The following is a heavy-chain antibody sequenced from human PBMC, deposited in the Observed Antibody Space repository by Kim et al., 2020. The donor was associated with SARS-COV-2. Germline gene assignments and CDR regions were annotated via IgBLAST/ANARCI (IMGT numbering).Heavy chain of an antibody. CDR2: IIPIFGTA. CDR3: ARGVGDYYDSSGYYYVDYYYYGMDV. V-gene: IGHV1-69*13. CDR1: GGTFSSYA. D-gene: IGHD3-22*01. J-gene: IGHJ6*02. Sequence: SVKVSCKASGGTFSSYAISWVRQAPGQGLEWMGGIIPIFGTANYAQKFQGRVTITADESTSTAYMELSSLRSEDTAVYYCARGVGDYYDSSGYYYVDYYYYGMDVWAKGPRSPSP.